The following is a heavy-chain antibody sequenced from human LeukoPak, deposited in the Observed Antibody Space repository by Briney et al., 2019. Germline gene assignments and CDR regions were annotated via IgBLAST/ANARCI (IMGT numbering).Heavy chain of an antibody. Sequence: SGTLSLTCSLSGGSISTANYYWAWIRQPPGKGLDWVGSIYYTGNTYYNPSLKSRVTIFVDTSRNQFSLKLNSVTAADTALYYCARHVGTPRHFDFWGHGTLVTVSS. CDR1: GGSISTANYY. D-gene: IGHD3-10*01. V-gene: IGHV4-39*01. CDR2: IYYTGNT. CDR3: ARHVGTPRHFDF. J-gene: IGHJ4*01.